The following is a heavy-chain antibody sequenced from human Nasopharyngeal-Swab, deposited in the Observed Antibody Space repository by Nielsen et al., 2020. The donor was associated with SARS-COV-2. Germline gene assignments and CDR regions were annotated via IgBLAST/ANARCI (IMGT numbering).Heavy chain of an antibody. CDR3: AALGFRTIDH. Sequence: GSLRLSCAASGFTFGANWMSWVRQAPGQGLQCVANINTDGSEEYYLDSVKGRFTISRDNHKNSLYLQMNSLRADDTAVYFCAALGFRTIDHWGQGTLVTVSS. CDR2: INTDGSEE. CDR1: GFTFGANW. V-gene: IGHV3-7*01. D-gene: IGHD1-7*01. J-gene: IGHJ4*02.